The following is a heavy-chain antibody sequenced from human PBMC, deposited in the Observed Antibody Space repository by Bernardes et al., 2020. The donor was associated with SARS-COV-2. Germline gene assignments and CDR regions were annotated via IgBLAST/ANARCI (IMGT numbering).Heavy chain of an antibody. J-gene: IGHJ4*02. CDR2: TKGDGSQK. CDR3: ARVTGAYDLYDH. CDR1: GFTFSSYC. V-gene: IGHV3-7*01. Sequence: GGSLRLSCAASGFTFSSYCMTWVRQAPGKGLEWMSNTKGDGSQKYYADSVKGRFTISRDNAKNSLYLQMNSLGAEDTAVYYCARVTGAYDLYDHGGQGTLVTVSS. D-gene: IGHD5-12*01.